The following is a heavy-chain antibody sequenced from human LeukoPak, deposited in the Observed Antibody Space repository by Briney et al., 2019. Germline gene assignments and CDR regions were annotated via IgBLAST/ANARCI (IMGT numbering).Heavy chain of an antibody. CDR3: AKGFYGELLFDY. D-gene: IGHD3-10*01. Sequence: GGSLRLSCAASGFTFSSYSMNWVRQAPGKGLEWVSYISSSSSTIYYADSVKGRFTISRDNSKNTLYLQMNSLRVEDTAVYYCAKGFYGELLFDYWGQGTLVTVSS. V-gene: IGHV3-48*01. CDR1: GFTFSSYS. J-gene: IGHJ4*02. CDR2: ISSSSSTI.